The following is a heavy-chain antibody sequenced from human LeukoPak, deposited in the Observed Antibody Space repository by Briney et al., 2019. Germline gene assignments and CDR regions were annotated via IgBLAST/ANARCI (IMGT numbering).Heavy chain of an antibody. CDR3: ARGRDIVVVPAAVASGFDP. V-gene: IGHV1-8*01. D-gene: IGHD2-2*01. CDR1: GYTFTSYD. J-gene: IGHJ5*02. Sequence: GASVKVSCKASGYTFTSYDINWVRQATGQGLEWMGWMNPNSGNTGYAQKFQGRVTMTRNTSISTAYMELSSLRSEDTAVYYCARGRDIVVVPAAVASGFDPWGQGTLVTVSS. CDR2: MNPNSGNT.